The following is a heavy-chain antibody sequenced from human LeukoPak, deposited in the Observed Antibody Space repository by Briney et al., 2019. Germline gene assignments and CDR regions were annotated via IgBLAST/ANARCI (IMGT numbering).Heavy chain of an antibody. Sequence: SETLSLTCAFYGGSFSGYYWSWIRQPPGKELEWIGEINHSGSTNYNPSLKSRVTISVDTSKNQFSLKLSSVTAADTAVYYCARARFHYYDSSGYPVFDYWGQGTLVTVSS. CDR2: INHSGST. CDR1: GGSFSGYY. J-gene: IGHJ4*02. V-gene: IGHV4-34*01. D-gene: IGHD3-22*01. CDR3: ARARFHYYDSSGYPVFDY.